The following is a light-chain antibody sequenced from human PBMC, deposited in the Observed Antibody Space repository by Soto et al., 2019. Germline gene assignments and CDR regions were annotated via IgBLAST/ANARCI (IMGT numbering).Light chain of an antibody. CDR1: QSVSSSY. CDR2: GAS. CDR3: QKSDSTPWT. Sequence: EIVLTQSPGTLSLCPGERATLSWRASQSVSSSYLAWYQQKPGQAPRLLIYGASSRATGIPDRFSGSGSGTNFTLTISDLQPEDFTTYYCQKSDSTPWTFGQGTKVDIK. J-gene: IGKJ1*01. V-gene: IGKV3-20*01.